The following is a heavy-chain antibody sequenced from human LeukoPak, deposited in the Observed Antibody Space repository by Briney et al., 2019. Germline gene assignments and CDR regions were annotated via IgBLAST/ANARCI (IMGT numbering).Heavy chain of an antibody. D-gene: IGHD2-21*02. Sequence: GGSLRLSCAASGFTFSSYAMSWVRQGPGKGLDWVSDISGTGGSTYYADSVKGRFTISRDNSKNTLYLQMNSMRAEDTAVYYCAKDRVVVTAILIDYWGQGTLVTVSS. J-gene: IGHJ4*02. CDR3: AKDRVVVTAILIDY. V-gene: IGHV3-23*01. CDR2: ISGTGGST. CDR1: GFTFSSYA.